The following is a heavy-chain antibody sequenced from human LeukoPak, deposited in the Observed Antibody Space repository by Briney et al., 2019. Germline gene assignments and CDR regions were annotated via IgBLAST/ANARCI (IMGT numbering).Heavy chain of an antibody. CDR1: GFIFSDQN. CDR2: ISGSGGST. J-gene: IGHJ5*02. V-gene: IGHV3-23*01. D-gene: IGHD3-16*02. CDR3: AKSGGSYRYSWFDP. Sequence: GGSLRLSCAASGFIFSDQNMNWVRQAPGKGLEWVSAISGSGGSTYYADSVKGRFTISRDNSKNTLYLQMNSLRAEDTAVYYCAKSGGSYRYSWFDPWGQGTLVTVSS.